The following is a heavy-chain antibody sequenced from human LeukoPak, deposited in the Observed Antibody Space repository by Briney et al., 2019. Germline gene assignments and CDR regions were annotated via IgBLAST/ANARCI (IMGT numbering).Heavy chain of an antibody. CDR1: GGSISSSYYY. CDR3: ARTAKYYYGSETYYFFDY. V-gene: IGHV4-39*01. D-gene: IGHD3-10*01. CDR2: IYYSGST. J-gene: IGHJ4*02. Sequence: PSETLSLTCTVSGGSISSSYYYWAWIRQPPGKGLEWIGSIYYSGSTYYNPSLKSRVTISVDTSQNQFSLKLTSVTPADTAVYYCARTAKYYYGSETYYFFDYWGQGTLVTVSS.